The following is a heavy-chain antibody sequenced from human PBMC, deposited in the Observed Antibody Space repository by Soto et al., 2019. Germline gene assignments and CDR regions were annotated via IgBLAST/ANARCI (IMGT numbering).Heavy chain of an antibody. D-gene: IGHD6-13*01. CDR3: AKDIPSSGTAGYYFDY. CDR1: GFTFSSYA. V-gene: IGHV3-23*01. CDR2: ISGSGGST. J-gene: IGHJ4*02. Sequence: EVQLLESGGGLVQPGGSLRLSCAASGFTFSSYAMNWVRQAPGKGLEWVSAISGSGGSTYYADSVKGRFTSSRDNSKNTLYLQMNSLRAEDTAVYYCAKDIPSSGTAGYYFDYWGQGTLVTVSS.